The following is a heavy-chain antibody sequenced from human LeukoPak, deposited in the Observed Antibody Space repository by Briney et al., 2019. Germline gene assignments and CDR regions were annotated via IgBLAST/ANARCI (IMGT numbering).Heavy chain of an antibody. CDR3: ARGCSGGSCYESKFDP. V-gene: IGHV3-7*01. D-gene: IGHD2-15*01. CDR1: GFTFSSYW. Sequence: GGSLRLSCAASGFTFSSYWMSWVRQAPGKGLEWVANIKQDGSEKHYVDSAKGRFTISRDNAKNSLYLQMNSLRAEDTAVYYCARGCSGGSCYESKFDPWGQGTLVSVSS. CDR2: IKQDGSEK. J-gene: IGHJ5*02.